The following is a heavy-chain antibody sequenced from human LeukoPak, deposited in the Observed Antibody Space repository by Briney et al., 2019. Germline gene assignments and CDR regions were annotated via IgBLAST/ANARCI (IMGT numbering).Heavy chain of an antibody. CDR3: ARPGITNTDY. D-gene: IGHD1-14*01. J-gene: IGHJ4*02. CDR2: ISYDGSNK. Sequence: GGSLRLSCAASGFTFSSYAMHWVRQAPGKGLEWVAVISYDGSNKYYADSVKGRFTISRDNSKNTLYLQMNSLRAEDTAVYYCARPGITNTDYWGQGTLVTVSS. CDR1: GFTFSSYA. V-gene: IGHV3-30*01.